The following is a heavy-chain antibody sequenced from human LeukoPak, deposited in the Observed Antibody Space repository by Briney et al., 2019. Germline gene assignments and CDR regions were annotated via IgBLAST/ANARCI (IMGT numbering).Heavy chain of an antibody. CDR1: GFTFSSYA. J-gene: IGHJ3*02. CDR3: ARLHYYDSSGYSAAFDI. D-gene: IGHD3-22*01. V-gene: IGHV3-30-3*01. CDR2: ISYDGSNK. Sequence: PGGSLRLSCAASGFTFSSYAMHWVRQAPGKGLEWVAVISYDGSNKYYADSVKGRFTISRDNSKNTLYLQMNSLRAEDTAVYYCARLHYYDSSGYSAAFDIWGQGTMVTVSS.